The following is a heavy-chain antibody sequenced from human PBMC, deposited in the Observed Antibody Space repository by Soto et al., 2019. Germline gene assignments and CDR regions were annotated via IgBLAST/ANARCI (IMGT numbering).Heavy chain of an antibody. D-gene: IGHD1-26*01. CDR3: AWSISLGSAFDI. J-gene: IGHJ3*02. Sequence: EVQLVESGGGLVKPGGSLRLSCAASGFTFSSYSMNWVRQAPGKGLEWVSSISSSSSYIYYADSVKGRFTISRDNAKNSLYLQMNSLRAEDTAVYYCAWSISLGSAFDIWGQGTMVTVSS. CDR1: GFTFSSYS. CDR2: ISSSSSYI. V-gene: IGHV3-21*01.